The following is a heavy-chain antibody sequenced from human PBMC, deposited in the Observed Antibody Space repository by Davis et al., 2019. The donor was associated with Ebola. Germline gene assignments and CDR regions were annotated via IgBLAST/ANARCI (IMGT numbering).Heavy chain of an antibody. J-gene: IGHJ6*02. V-gene: IGHV3-64D*06. CDR1: GFTFSSFA. D-gene: IGHD3-10*01. CDR3: VKGSGSYFNYYGMDV. Sequence: PGGSLRLSCSASGFTFSSFAMHWVRQAPGKGLKYVSAISSSGGSTYYADSVKGRFTISRDSSKNTLHLQMSSLRAEDTAVYYCVKGSGSYFNYYGMDVWGQGTTVTVSS. CDR2: ISSSGGST.